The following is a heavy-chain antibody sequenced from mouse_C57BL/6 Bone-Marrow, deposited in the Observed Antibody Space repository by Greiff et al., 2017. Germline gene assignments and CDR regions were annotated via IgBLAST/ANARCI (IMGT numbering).Heavy chain of an antibody. Sequence: EVQLVESGGGLVKPGGSLKLSCAASGFTFSRYAMSWVRQTPEKRLEWVATISDGGSYTYYPDNVKGRFTISRDNAKNNLYLQMSHLKSEDTAMYYCASTFYVAYWGQGTTLTVSS. CDR2: ISDGGSYT. CDR1: GFTFSRYA. CDR3: ASTFYVAY. J-gene: IGHJ2*01. V-gene: IGHV5-4*01.